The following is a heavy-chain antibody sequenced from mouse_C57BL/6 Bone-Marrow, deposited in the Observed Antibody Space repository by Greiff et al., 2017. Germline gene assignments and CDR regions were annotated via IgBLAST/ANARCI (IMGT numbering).Heavy chain of an antibody. J-gene: IGHJ4*01. Sequence: EVQLQQSGPELVKPGASVKIPCKASGYTFTDYNMDWVKQSHGKSLEWIGDINPNNGGTIYNQKFKGKATLTVDKSSSTAYMELRSLTSEDTAVYYCARRSHDGYYGMDYWGQGTSVTVSS. V-gene: IGHV1-18*01. D-gene: IGHD2-3*01. CDR3: ARRSHDGYYGMDY. CDR1: GYTFTDYN. CDR2: INPNNGGT.